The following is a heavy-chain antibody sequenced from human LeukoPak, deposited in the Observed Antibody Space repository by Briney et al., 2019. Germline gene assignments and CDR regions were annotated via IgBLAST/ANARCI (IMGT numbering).Heavy chain of an antibody. Sequence: EASVKVSCKASGGTFSSYAISWVRQAPGQGLEWMGRIIPILGIANYAQKFQGRVTMTRNTSISTAYMELSSLRSEDTAVYYCAKNYDFLTGYANWGQGTLVTVSS. CDR3: AKNYDFLTGYAN. J-gene: IGHJ4*02. CDR1: GGTFSSYA. V-gene: IGHV1-69*04. D-gene: IGHD3-9*01. CDR2: IIPILGIA.